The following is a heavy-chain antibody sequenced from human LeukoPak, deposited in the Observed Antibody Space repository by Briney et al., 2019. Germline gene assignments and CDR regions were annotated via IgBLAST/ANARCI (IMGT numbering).Heavy chain of an antibody. CDR1: GFTFSSYG. Sequence: PGGSLRLSCAASGFTFSSYGMSWVRQAPGKGLEWVSAISGSGGSTYYADSVKGRFTISRDNSKNTLYLQMNSLRAEDTAVYYCARASDDCSGGSCYSLGAFDIWGQGTMVTVSS. V-gene: IGHV3-23*01. CDR3: ARASDDCSGGSCYSLGAFDI. J-gene: IGHJ3*02. D-gene: IGHD2-15*01. CDR2: ISGSGGST.